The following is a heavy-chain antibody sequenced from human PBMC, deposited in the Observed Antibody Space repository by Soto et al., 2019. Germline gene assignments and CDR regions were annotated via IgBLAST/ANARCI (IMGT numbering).Heavy chain of an antibody. CDR2: ISSSSSYI. J-gene: IGHJ6*02. CDR3: ARAVGYCSSTSCYRYYYYAMDV. V-gene: IGHV3-21*01. D-gene: IGHD2-2*01. CDR1: GFTFSSYS. Sequence: PGGSLRLSCAASGFTFSSYSMNWVRQAPGKGLEWVSSISSSSSYIYYADSVKGRFTISRDNAKNSLYLQMNSLRAEDTAVYYCARAVGYCSSTSCYRYYYYAMDVWGQGTTVTVSS.